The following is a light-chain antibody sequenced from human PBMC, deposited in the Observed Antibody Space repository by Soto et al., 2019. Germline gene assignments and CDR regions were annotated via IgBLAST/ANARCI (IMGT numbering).Light chain of an antibody. V-gene: IGKV3-11*01. Sequence: IIVTRCPCTLSSSPRKRASLSCRASQNISNYLIWYQQKPGQAPRLLIYDVSNRATGIPARFSGSGSGTDFTLTISSLEPEDFAVYYCQQRSNSPRTFGQGTRW. J-gene: IGKJ1*01. CDR3: QQRSNSPRT. CDR2: DVS. CDR1: QNISNY.